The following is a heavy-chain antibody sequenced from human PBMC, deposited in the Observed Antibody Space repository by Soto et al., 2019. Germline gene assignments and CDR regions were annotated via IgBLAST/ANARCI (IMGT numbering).Heavy chain of an antibody. V-gene: IGHV4-39*01. J-gene: IGHJ6*02. Sequence: SETLSLTCTVSGGSISSSSYYWGWIRQPPGKGLGWIGSIYYSGSTYYNPSLKSRVTISVDTSKNQFSLKLSSVTAADTAVYYCTVTRYYYGMDVWGQGTTVTVSS. CDR1: GGSISSSSYY. CDR3: TVTRYYYGMDV. D-gene: IGHD4-4*01. CDR2: IYYSGST.